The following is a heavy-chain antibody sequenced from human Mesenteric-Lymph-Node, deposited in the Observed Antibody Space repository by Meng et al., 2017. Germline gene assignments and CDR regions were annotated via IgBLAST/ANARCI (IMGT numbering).Heavy chain of an antibody. CDR1: GYTFSNYW. D-gene: IGHD2-15*01. CDR3: ARLLSLFHRSLED. J-gene: IGHJ4*02. V-gene: IGHV5-51*01. CDR2: VYPGDSSV. Sequence: GESLKISCQASGYTFSNYWIGWVRQMPGKGLEWMGIVYPGDSSVRYGSSFRGLVTISADKSINTAYLQWNSLKASDTGIYYCARLLSLFHRSLEDWGQGTLVTVSS.